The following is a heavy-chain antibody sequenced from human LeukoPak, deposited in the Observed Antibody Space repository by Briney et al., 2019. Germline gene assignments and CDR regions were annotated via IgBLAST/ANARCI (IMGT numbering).Heavy chain of an antibody. V-gene: IGHV3-49*04. CDR3: TRDATFWSGYPRSGYYYMDV. CDR2: IRSKAYGGTT. D-gene: IGHD3-3*01. J-gene: IGHJ6*03. CDR1: GFTFGDYA. Sequence: TGGSLRLSCTASGFTFGDYAMSWVRQAPGKGLEWVGFIRSKAYGGTTEYAASVKGRFTISRDDSKSIAYLQMNSLKTEDTAVYYCTRDATFWSGYPRSGYYYMDVWGKGTTVTVSS.